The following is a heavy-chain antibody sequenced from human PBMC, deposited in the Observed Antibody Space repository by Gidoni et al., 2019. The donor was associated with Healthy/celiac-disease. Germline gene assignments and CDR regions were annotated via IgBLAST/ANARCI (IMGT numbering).Heavy chain of an antibody. CDR1: GFTVCSNY. D-gene: IGHD2-2*01. CDR2: IYSSGST. Sequence: EVQLVETGGGFIQPVGSLRLPCAASGFTVCSNYMSWVRQSPGKGREWVSVIYSSGSTYYADSVKGRFTISRDNSKNTLYLQMNSLRAEDTAVYYCARDGIVVVPAANYYYYYGMDVWGQGTTVTVSS. J-gene: IGHJ6*02. V-gene: IGHV3-53*02. CDR3: ARDGIVVVPAANYYYYYGMDV.